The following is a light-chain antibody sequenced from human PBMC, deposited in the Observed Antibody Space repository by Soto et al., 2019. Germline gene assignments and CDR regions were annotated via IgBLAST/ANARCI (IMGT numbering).Light chain of an antibody. CDR3: QKYNSGPRT. CDR1: QRIDNF. CDR2: AAS. Sequence: DIQVAQSPSSLSASVGDRVTITCRASQRIDNFLAWYQQKPGKVPKLLIYAASTLESGVPSRFSASGSGIDFTLTISSLQPEDVATYYCQKYNSGPRTFGQGTKVDIK. J-gene: IGKJ1*01. V-gene: IGKV1-27*01.